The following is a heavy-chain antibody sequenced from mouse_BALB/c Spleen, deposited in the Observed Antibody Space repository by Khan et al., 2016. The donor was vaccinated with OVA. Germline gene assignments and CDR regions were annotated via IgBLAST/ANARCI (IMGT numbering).Heavy chain of an antibody. D-gene: IGHD6-1*01. Sequence: VQLKQSGPGLVAPSQSLSITCTVSGFSLTSYGVSWVRQPPGKGLEWLGVIWGDGGTNYHSGLIYRLSISKDNSKSQVVLNLNSLQTDDTATYYCAGFEASYYAIGYWGQGTSVTVSA. CDR1: GFSLTSYG. V-gene: IGHV2-3*01. CDR2: IWGDGGT. CDR3: AGFEASYYAIGY. J-gene: IGHJ4*01.